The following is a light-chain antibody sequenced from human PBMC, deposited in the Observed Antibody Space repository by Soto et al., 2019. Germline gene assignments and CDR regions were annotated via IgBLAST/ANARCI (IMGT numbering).Light chain of an antibody. J-gene: IGKJ1*01. V-gene: IGKV1-39*01. CDR3: QQSYSSPPT. CDR2: DAS. CDR1: QSVSTR. Sequence: DIQMTQSPSSLSASVGDRVTIICRASQSVSTRLSWYQQKPGKAPKVLIYDASSWAGGVPSRFSGSRSGPDFTPTISSLQPEDFATYYCQQSYSSPPTFGQGTKVDI.